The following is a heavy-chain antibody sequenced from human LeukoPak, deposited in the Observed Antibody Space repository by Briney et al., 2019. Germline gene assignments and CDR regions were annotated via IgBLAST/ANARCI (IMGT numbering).Heavy chain of an antibody. CDR1: GFTFSSYN. J-gene: IGHJ4*02. Sequence: TGGSLRLSCAASGFTFSSYNMNWVRQAPGKGLEWVSSISSSSSYTYYAASVKGRFTISRDNAKNSLYLQMNSLRAEDTAVYYCSRGLRPADFWGQGTLVTVSS. D-gene: IGHD2-2*01. V-gene: IGHV3-21*01. CDR2: ISSSSSYT. CDR3: SRGLRPADF.